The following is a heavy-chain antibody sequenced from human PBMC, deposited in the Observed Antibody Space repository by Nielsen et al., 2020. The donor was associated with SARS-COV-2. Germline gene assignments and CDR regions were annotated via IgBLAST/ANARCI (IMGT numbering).Heavy chain of an antibody. CDR3: ARVVVAGYGMDV. CDR2: INPNSGGT. CDR1: GYTFTGYY. V-gene: IGHV1-2*04. J-gene: IGHJ6*02. D-gene: IGHD2-15*01. Sequence: ASVQVSCKASGYTFTGYYMHWVRQAPGQGLEWVGWINPNSGGTNYAQKFQGWVTMTRDTSISTAYMELSRLRSDDTAVYYCARVVVAGYGMDVWGQGTTVTVSS.